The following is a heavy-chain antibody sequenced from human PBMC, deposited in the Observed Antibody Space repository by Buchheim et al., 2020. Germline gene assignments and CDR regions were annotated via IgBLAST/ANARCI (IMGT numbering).Heavy chain of an antibody. CDR2: ISSSSSTI. J-gene: IGHJ6*02. CDR3: ARDPIVVVPAAMRKYYYYGMDV. D-gene: IGHD2-2*01. V-gene: IGHV3-48*01. CDR1: GFTFSSYS. Sequence: EVQLVESGGGLVQPGGSLRLSCAASGFTFSSYSMNWVRQAPGKGLEWVSYISSSSSTIYYAVSVKGLFTISRDNAKNSLYLQMKSLRAEDTAVYYCARDPIVVVPAAMRKYYYYGMDVWGQGTT.